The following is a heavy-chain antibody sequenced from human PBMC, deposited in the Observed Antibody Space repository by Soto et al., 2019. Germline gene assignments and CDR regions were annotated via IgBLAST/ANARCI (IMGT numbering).Heavy chain of an antibody. CDR2: IYYSGST. J-gene: IGHJ3*02. Sequence: PSETLSLTCTFSVCSIISIIYYWCFIRQPPWKWLEWIGSIYYSGSTYYNPSLKSRVTISVDTSKNQFSLKLSSVTAADTAVYYCETHVLRFLEWLAQGEKDDFDIWGKGTMV. D-gene: IGHD3-3*01. CDR1: VCSIISIIYY. V-gene: IGHV4-39*01. CDR3: ETHVLRFLEWLAQGEKDDFDI.